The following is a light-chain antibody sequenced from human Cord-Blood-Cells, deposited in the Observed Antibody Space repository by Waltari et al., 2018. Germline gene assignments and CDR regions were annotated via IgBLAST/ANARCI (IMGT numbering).Light chain of an antibody. V-gene: IGKV3-20*01. Sequence: EIVLTQSPGTLSLSPGERANLSCRASQSVSSSYLAWYQQKPGQAPRPLLYGASSRATGIPDRFSGSRSGTDFTLTFSRLEPEDFAVYYCQQYGSSPFTFGPGTKVDIK. J-gene: IGKJ3*01. CDR3: QQYGSSPFT. CDR1: QSVSSSY. CDR2: GAS.